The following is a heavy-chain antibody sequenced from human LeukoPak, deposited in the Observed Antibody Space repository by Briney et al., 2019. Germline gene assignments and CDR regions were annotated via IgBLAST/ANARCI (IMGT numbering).Heavy chain of an antibody. CDR3: ARGGRYSGSYGAFDI. D-gene: IGHD1-26*01. V-gene: IGHV1-69*13. Sequence: SVKVSCKASGGTFSSYAISWVRQAPGQGLEWMGGIIPIFSTANYAQKFQGRVTITADESTSTAYMELSSLRSEDTAVYYCARGGRYSGSYGAFDIWGQGTMVTVSS. CDR2: IIPIFSTA. J-gene: IGHJ3*02. CDR1: GGTFSSYA.